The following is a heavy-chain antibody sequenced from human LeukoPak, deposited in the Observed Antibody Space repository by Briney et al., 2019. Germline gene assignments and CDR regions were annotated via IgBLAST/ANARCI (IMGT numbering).Heavy chain of an antibody. D-gene: IGHD5-18*01. CDR3: AAKGEIRLYT. CDR2: IRYDGSNK. V-gene: IGHV3-30*02. CDR1: GFTFSSYG. J-gene: IGHJ5*02. Sequence: GGSLRLSCAASGFTFSSYGMHWVRQAPGKGLEWVAFIRYDGSNKYYADSVKGRFTISRDNSKNTLYLQMDSLRAEDTAVCYCAAKGEIRLYTWGQGTLVTVSS.